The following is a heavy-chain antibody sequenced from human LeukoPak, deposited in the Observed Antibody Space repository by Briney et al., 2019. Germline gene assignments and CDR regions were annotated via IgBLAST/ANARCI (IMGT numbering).Heavy chain of an antibody. J-gene: IGHJ2*01. CDR2: IYYSGST. CDR3: AREFRVAAAPYWYFDL. CDR1: GGSISSSSYY. D-gene: IGHD6-13*01. Sequence: SGTLSLTCTVSGGSISSSSYYWGWIRQPPGKGLEWIGSIYYSGSTYYNPSLKSRVTISVDTSKNQFSLKLSSVTAADTAVYYCAREFRVAAAPYWYFDLWGRGTLVTVSS. V-gene: IGHV4-39*07.